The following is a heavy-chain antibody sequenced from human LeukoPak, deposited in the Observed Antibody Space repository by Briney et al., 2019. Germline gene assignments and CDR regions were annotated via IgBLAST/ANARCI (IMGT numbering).Heavy chain of an antibody. CDR1: GFTFSDYY. CDR3: ARDHRALTIAAADLYSFDY. J-gene: IGHJ4*02. D-gene: IGHD6-13*01. CDR2: ISSSGSTI. Sequence: GGSLRLSCAASGFTFSDYYMSWIRQAPGKGLEWVSYISSSGSTIYCADSVKGRFTISRDNAKNSLYLQMNSLRAEDTAVYYCARDHRALTIAAADLYSFDYWGQGTLVTVSS. V-gene: IGHV3-11*01.